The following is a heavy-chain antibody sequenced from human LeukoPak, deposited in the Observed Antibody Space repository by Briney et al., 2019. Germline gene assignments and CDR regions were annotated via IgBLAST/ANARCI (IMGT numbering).Heavy chain of an antibody. V-gene: IGHV4-39*01. CDR1: GGSISSSSYY. D-gene: IGHD2-15*01. CDR3: ARQAGYCSGGSCFPNFDY. CDR2: IYYSGST. J-gene: IGHJ4*02. Sequence: SGTLSLTCTVSGGSISSSSYYWGWIRQPPGKGLEWIGSIYYSGSTYYNPSLKSRVTISVDTSKNQFSLKLSSVTAADTAVYYCARQAGYCSGGSCFPNFDYWGQGTLVTVSS.